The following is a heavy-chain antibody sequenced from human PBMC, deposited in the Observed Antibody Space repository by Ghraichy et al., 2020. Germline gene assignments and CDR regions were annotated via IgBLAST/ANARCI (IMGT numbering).Heavy chain of an antibody. CDR1: GFTSDDYA. CDR2: IGRANYWK. J-gene: IGHJ6*04. CDR3: IKDVEAGGADV. D-gene: IGHD3-3*01. V-gene: IGHV3-9*02. Sequence: GGSLRLSCVASGFTSDDYAMHWVRHAPGKGLEWVAGIGRANYWKGYADSVKGRFTISRDNAKNSLYLHMNSLRAEDTALYYCIKDVEAGGADVWGKGTRVTVSA.